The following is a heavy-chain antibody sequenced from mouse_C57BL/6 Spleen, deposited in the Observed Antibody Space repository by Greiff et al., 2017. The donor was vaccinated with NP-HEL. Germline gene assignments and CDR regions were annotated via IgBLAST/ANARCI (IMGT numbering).Heavy chain of an antibody. CDR3: ARNKNSNQFAY. D-gene: IGHD2-5*01. J-gene: IGHJ3*01. CDR1: GFSLTSYA. Sequence: QVQLKESGPGLVAPSQSLSLTCTVSGFSLTSYAISWVRQPPGKGLEWLGVIWTGGGTTYNSALKSRLSISKDNSKSQVFLKMNSLQTDDTARYYCARNKNSNQFAYWGQGTLVTVSA. CDR2: IWTGGGT. V-gene: IGHV2-9-1*01.